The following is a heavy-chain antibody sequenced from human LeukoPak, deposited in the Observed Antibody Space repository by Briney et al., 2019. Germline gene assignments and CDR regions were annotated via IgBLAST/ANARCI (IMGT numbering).Heavy chain of an antibody. V-gene: IGHV6-1*01. Sequence: SQTLSLTCAISGDSVSSNSAAWNWIRQSPSRGLEWLGRTYYRSKWFNDYAISVKSRITINPDTSKNQFSLQLNSVTPEDTAVYYCARASFFDSSGYSHWGQGTLVTVSS. J-gene: IGHJ4*02. CDR3: ARASFFDSSGYSH. CDR2: TYYRSKWFN. D-gene: IGHD3-22*01. CDR1: GDSVSSNSAA.